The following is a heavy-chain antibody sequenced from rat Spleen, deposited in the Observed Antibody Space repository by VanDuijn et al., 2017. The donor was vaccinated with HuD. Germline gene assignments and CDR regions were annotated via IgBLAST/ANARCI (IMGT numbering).Heavy chain of an antibody. Sequence: EVQLVESGGGLEQPGRSLKLSCAASGFTFNDYYMAWVRQAPKKGLEWVASITYEGSSTYYGDSVKGRFTISRDNAKSTLYLQMSSLRSEDTATYYCARYTSLFDYWGQGVMVTVSS. CDR1: GFTFNDYY. CDR3: ARYTSLFDY. D-gene: IGHD2-1*01. V-gene: IGHV5-22*01. CDR2: ITYEGSST. J-gene: IGHJ2*01.